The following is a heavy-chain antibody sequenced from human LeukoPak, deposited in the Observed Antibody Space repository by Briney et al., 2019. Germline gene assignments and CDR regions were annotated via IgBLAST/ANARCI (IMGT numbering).Heavy chain of an antibody. Sequence: GGSLSLSCAASGFTFSSYWMHWVRQAPGKGLVWVSRINSDGSSTSYADSVKGRFTISRDNAKNTLYLQMNSLRAEDTAVYYCARSYSSSWYAIDYWGQGTLVTVSS. J-gene: IGHJ4*02. V-gene: IGHV3-74*01. D-gene: IGHD6-13*01. CDR2: INSDGSST. CDR3: ARSYSSSWYAIDY. CDR1: GFTFSSYW.